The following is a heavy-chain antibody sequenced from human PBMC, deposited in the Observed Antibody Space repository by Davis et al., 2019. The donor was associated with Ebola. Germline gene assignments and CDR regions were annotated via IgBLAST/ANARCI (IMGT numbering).Heavy chain of an antibody. V-gene: IGHV3-23*01. CDR3: ARGDYYDSSGYYYLPSAFDI. CDR2: ISGSGGST. CDR1: GFTVSSNY. D-gene: IGHD3-22*01. Sequence: GGSLRLSCAASGFTVSSNYMSWVRQAPGTGLEWVSAISGSGGSTYYADSVKGRFTISRDNSKNTLYLQMNSLRAEDTAVYYCARGDYYDSSGYYYLPSAFDIWGQGTMVTVSS. J-gene: IGHJ3*02.